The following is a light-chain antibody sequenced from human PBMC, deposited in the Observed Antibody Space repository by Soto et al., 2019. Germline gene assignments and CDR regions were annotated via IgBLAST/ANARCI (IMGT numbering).Light chain of an antibody. Sequence: EIAMTQSPASLSVSPGERATLSCRASQSVSTNLAWYQQKPGQAPRLLMYGASTRAIGIPARFTGVGSGTEFTLTINSLQPEDLTFYYCQQYDNWPITFGQGTRLEIK. CDR1: QSVSTN. CDR2: GAS. CDR3: QQYDNWPIT. V-gene: IGKV3-15*01. J-gene: IGKJ5*01.